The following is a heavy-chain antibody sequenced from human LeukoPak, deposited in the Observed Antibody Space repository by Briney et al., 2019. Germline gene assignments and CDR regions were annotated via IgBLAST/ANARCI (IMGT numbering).Heavy chain of an antibody. J-gene: IGHJ4*02. Sequence: GGSLRLSCAASGFTFSVYWMSWVRQAPGKGLEWVSDITGGGASTYYADSVRGRFTISRDSSKNTLYLQMNSLTAGDTAVYYCAKESPPGQAYFDNWGQGTLVTVSS. V-gene: IGHV3-23*01. CDR2: ITGGGAST. CDR3: AKESPPGQAYFDN. CDR1: GFTFSVYW.